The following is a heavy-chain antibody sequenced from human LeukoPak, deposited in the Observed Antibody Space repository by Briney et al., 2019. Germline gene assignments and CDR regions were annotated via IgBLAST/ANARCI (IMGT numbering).Heavy chain of an antibody. J-gene: IGHJ4*02. CDR2: IYSGGSGST. D-gene: IGHD2-2*01. CDR1: GFTVSSSY. CDR3: AHRKATSWAHDY. Sequence: GGSLRLSCAASGFTVSSSYMSWVRQAPGKGLEWVSVIYSGGSGSTYYADSVKGRFTISRDNSKDTLNLQMNSLRAEDTAVYYCAHRKATSWAHDYWGQGTLVTVSS. V-gene: IGHV3-53*01.